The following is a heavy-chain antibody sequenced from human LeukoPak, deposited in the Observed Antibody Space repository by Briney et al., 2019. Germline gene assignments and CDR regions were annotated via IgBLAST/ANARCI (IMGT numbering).Heavy chain of an antibody. CDR3: ARLITGLRPPAWWFDP. J-gene: IGHJ5*02. Sequence: GASVKVSCKASGYTFTSYGISWVRQAPGQGLEWMGWISAYNGNTNYARKLQGRVTMTTDTSTSTAYMELRSLRSDDTAVYYCARLITGLRPPAWWFDPWGQGTLVTVSS. V-gene: IGHV1-18*01. CDR1: GYTFTSYG. CDR2: ISAYNGNT. D-gene: IGHD4-17*01.